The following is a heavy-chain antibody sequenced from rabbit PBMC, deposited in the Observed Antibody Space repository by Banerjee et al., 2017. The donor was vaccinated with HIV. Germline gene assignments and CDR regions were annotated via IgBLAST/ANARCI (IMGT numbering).Heavy chain of an antibody. V-gene: IGHV1S45*01. CDR1: GFSFSNKYV. D-gene: IGHD4-1*01. Sequence: QEQLEESGGGLVQPEGSLTLTCTASGFSFSNKYVMCWVRQAPGKGLEWIACIGAGSSGTTYYASWAKGRFTISKTSSTTVTLQMTSLTAADTATYFCARDLAGVIGWNFALWGPGTLVTVS. J-gene: IGHJ4*01. CDR3: ARDLAGVIGWNFAL. CDR2: IGAGSSGTT.